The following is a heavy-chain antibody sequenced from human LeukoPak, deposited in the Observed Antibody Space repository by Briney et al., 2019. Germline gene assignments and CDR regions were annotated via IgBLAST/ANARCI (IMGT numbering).Heavy chain of an antibody. D-gene: IGHD3-10*01. Sequence: ASETLSLTCTVSGGSISSSSYYWGWIRQPPGKGLEWIGTIYYSGSTYYNPSLKSRVTISVDTSKNQFSLKLSSVTAADTAVYYCARDQGGSPVPSFDYWGQGTLVTVSS. CDR2: IYYSGST. CDR3: ARDQGGSPVPSFDY. J-gene: IGHJ4*02. V-gene: IGHV4-39*07. CDR1: GGSISSSSYY.